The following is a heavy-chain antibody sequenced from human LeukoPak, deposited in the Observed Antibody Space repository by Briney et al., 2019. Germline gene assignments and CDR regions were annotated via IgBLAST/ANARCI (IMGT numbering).Heavy chain of an antibody. J-gene: IGHJ5*02. V-gene: IGHV4-59*01. Sequence: SETLSLTCTVSGGSISSYYWSWIRQPPGKRLEWIGYIYYSGSTNYNPSLKSRVTISVDTSKNQFSLKLSSVTAADTAVYYCARDRDSSSWYGSGFDPWGQGTLVTVSS. CDR1: GGSISSYY. CDR2: IYYSGST. D-gene: IGHD6-13*01. CDR3: ARDRDSSSWYGSGFDP.